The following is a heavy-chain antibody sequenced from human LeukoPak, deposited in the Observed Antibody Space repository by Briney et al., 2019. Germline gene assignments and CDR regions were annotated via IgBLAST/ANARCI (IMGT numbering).Heavy chain of an antibody. J-gene: IGHJ4*02. CDR2: IYSGGST. Sequence: GGSLRLSCAASGFTVSSNYMSWARQAPGKGLEWVSVIYSGGSTYYADSVKGRFTISRDNSKYTLYLQMNSLRAEDTAVYYCARVRRVGSSTSCPLYWGQGTLVTVSS. D-gene: IGHD2-2*01. CDR1: GFTVSSNY. V-gene: IGHV3-53*01. CDR3: ARVRRVGSSTSCPLY.